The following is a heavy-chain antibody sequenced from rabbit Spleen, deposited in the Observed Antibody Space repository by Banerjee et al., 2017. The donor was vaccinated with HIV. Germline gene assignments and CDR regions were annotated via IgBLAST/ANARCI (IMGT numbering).Heavy chain of an antibody. Sequence: QEQLVESGGGLVQPEGSLTLTCTASGFSFSNSQYMCWVRQAPGKGLEWIGCIYTGSGGYTYYASWAKGRFTISKTSSTTVTLQMTSLTAADTATYFCARSGSSGGNGYSYGFGLWGPGTLVTVS. V-gene: IGHV1S45*01. CDR3: ARSGSSGGNGYSYGFGL. CDR1: GFSFSNSQY. CDR2: IYTGSGGYT. J-gene: IGHJ4*01. D-gene: IGHD1-1*01.